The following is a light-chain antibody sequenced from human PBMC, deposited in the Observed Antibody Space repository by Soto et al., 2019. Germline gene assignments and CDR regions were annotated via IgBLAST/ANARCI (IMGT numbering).Light chain of an antibody. CDR3: QQYHGYSLT. V-gene: IGKV1-5*01. Sequence: DIQMTQSPSTLSASVGDRVTITCRASQTISFSLAWYQQKPGKAPKLLIYDASTLQGWVPSRFSGSASGTEFILTISGLQPDDFATYYCQQYHGYSLTFGQGTKVEI. J-gene: IGKJ1*01. CDR2: DAS. CDR1: QTISFS.